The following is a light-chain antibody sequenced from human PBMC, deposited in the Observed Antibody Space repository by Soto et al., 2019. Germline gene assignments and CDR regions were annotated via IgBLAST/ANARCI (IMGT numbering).Light chain of an antibody. CDR3: MQALQTPPT. CDR1: QSLLHTDGYNY. Sequence: DTVMTQSPLSLPVTPGEPASISCWSSQSLLHTDGYNYLDWYLQKPGQSPQLLIYLGSYRASGVPDRFSGSGSSTDFTLKISRVEAEDVGVYYCMQALQTPPTFGQGTKLEI. CDR2: LGS. V-gene: IGKV2-28*01. J-gene: IGKJ1*01.